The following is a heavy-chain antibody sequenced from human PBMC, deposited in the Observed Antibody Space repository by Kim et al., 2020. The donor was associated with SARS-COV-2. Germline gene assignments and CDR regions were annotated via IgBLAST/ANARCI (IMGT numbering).Heavy chain of an antibody. Sequence: SYIYYADSVKGRFTISRDNAKNSLYLQMNSLRAEDTAVYYCARDILTESYWGQGTLVTVSS. D-gene: IGHD3-9*01. CDR3: ARDILTESY. CDR2: SYI. V-gene: IGHV3-21*01. J-gene: IGHJ4*02.